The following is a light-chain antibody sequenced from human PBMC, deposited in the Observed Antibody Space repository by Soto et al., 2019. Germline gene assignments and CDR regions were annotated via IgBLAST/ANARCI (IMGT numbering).Light chain of an antibody. V-gene: IGKV3-20*01. CDR1: QSVGSSY. CDR3: QQYGSSQA. Sequence: EMVFTKSPCTLSLSPGERATLSCRASQSVGSSYLACYQQKPGQAPRLLIYGASSRATGIPDRFSGSGSGTDFTLTISRLEPEDFAVYYCQQYGSSQAFGQGTKVDI. J-gene: IGKJ1*01. CDR2: GAS.